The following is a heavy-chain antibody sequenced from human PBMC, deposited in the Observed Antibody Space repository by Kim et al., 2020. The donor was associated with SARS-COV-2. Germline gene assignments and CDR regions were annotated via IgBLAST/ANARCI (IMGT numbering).Heavy chain of an antibody. J-gene: IGHJ5*02. V-gene: IGHV4-59*01. Sequence: STNYNPSLKSRVTISVDTSKNQFSLKLSSVTAADTAVYYCARFGAGWFDPWGQGTLVTVSS. D-gene: IGHD3-16*01. CDR3: ARFGAGWFDP. CDR2: ST.